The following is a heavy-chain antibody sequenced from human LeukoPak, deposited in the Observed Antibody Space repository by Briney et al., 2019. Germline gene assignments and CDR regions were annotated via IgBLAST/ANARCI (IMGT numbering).Heavy chain of an antibody. V-gene: IGHV4-59*08. D-gene: IGHD6-6*01. CDR1: GGSISSYY. CDR2: IYYSGST. J-gene: IGHJ4*02. Sequence: SETLSLTCTVSGGSISSYYWSWIRQPPGKGLEWIGYIYYSGSTNYNPSLKSRVTISVDTSKNQFSLKLSSVTAADTAVYYCARRAASSSLFYFDYWGQGTLVTVSS. CDR3: ARRAASSSLFYFDY.